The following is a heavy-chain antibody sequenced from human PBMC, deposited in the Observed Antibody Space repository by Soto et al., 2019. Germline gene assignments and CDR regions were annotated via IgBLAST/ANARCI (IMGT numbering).Heavy chain of an antibody. CDR1: GGSVSSGSYY. CDR3: ARHPPSITIFGVISPTLGGMDV. V-gene: IGHV4-39*01. Sequence: QLQLQESGPGLVKPSETLSLTCTVSGGSVSSGSYYWGWIRQPPGKGLEWIGSIYYSGSTYYNPSLKSRGTISVDTSYNQFSLRLRSVTAADTAVYYCARHPPSITIFGVISPTLGGMDVWGQGTTVTVSS. CDR2: IYYSGST. D-gene: IGHD3-3*01. J-gene: IGHJ6*02.